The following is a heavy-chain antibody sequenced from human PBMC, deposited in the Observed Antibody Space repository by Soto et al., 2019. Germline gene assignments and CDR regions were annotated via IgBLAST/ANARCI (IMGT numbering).Heavy chain of an antibody. V-gene: IGHV4-59*08. D-gene: IGHD2-21*01. CDR2: VYYSGST. J-gene: IGHJ4*02. CDR1: GGSISSSY. Sequence: QVQLQESGPGLVKPSETLSLTCTVSGGSISSSYWSWIRQPPGKGLEWIGYVYYSGSTNYNPSLKSRVTISVDTSKKQFSLRLSSVTAADTAVYYCATASTYYYFDYWGQGTLVTVSS. CDR3: ATASTYYYFDY.